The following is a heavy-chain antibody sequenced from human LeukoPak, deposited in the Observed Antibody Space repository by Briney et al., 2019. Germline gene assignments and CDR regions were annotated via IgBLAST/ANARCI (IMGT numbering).Heavy chain of an antibody. Sequence: SQTLSLTCAISGDSVSSNSAAWNWIRQSPSRGLEWLGRTYYRSKWYNEYAVSVKSRIIINPDTSKNQFSLQLNSVTPEDTAVYYCARTRERYGLFWDFDYWGQGTLVTVSS. CDR1: GDSVSSNSAA. CDR3: ARTRERYGLFWDFDY. V-gene: IGHV6-1*01. D-gene: IGHD1-14*01. CDR2: TYYRSKWYN. J-gene: IGHJ4*02.